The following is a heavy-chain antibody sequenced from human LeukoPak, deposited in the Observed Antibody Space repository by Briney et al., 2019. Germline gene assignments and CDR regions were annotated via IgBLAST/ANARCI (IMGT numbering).Heavy chain of an antibody. CDR3: ARVGRLSYGGRWFDP. CDR1: RYTFTGYY. CDR2: INPNSGGT. J-gene: IGHJ5*02. V-gene: IGHV1-2*02. Sequence: ASVKVSCKASRYTFTGYYMHWVRQAPGQGLEWMGWINPNSGGTNYAQKFQGRVTMTRDTSISTAYMELSRLRSDDTAVYYCARVGRLSYGGRWFDPWGQGTLVTVSS. D-gene: IGHD4-23*01.